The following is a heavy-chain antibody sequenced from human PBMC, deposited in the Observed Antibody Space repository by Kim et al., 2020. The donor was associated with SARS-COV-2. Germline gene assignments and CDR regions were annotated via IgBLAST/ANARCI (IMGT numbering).Heavy chain of an antibody. J-gene: IGHJ4*02. V-gene: IGHV4-61*01. CDR3: ARDRGKYGSGSPGLDY. D-gene: IGHD3-10*01. Sequence: SETLSLTCTVSGGSVSSGSYYWSWIRQPPGKGLEWIGYIYYSGSTNYNPSLKSRVTISVDTSKNQFSLKLSSVTAADTAVYYCARDRGKYGSGSPGLDYWGQGTLVTVSS. CDR1: GGSVSSGSYY. CDR2: IYYSGST.